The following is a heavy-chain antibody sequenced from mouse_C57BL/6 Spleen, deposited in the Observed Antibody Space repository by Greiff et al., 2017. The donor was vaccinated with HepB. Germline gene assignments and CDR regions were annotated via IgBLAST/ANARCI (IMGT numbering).Heavy chain of an antibody. V-gene: IGHV5-4*01. J-gene: IGHJ2*01. CDR2: ISDGGSYT. CDR1: GFTFSSYA. Sequence: DVQLVESGGGLVKPGGSLKLSCAASGFTFSSYAMSWVRQTPEKRLEWVATISDGGSYTYYPDNVKGRFTISRDNAKNNLYLQMSHLKSEDTAMYYCARDAFLPTYFDYWGQGTTLTVSS. CDR3: ARDAFLPTYFDY.